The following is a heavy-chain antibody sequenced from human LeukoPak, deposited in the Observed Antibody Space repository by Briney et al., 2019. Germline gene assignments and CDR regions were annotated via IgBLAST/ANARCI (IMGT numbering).Heavy chain of an antibody. J-gene: IGHJ4*02. CDR3: AKDRIAAAANYFDY. CDR1: GFTFSSYA. Sequence: PGGSLRLSCAASGFTFSSYAMSWVRQAPGKGLEGVSTNSGGGGTTYYADSVKGRFTISRDNSKNTLYLQMNSLRAEDTAVYYCAKDRIAAAANYFDYWGQGTLVTVSS. D-gene: IGHD6-13*01. V-gene: IGHV3-23*01. CDR2: NSGGGGTT.